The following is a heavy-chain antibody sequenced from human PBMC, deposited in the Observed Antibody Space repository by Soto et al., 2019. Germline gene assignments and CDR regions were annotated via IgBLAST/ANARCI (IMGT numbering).Heavy chain of an antibody. CDR3: ARHAVLDY. V-gene: IGHV1-3*01. Sequence: ASVKVSCKASGYAFTNSLMNWLRQAPGERPEWVGWINAGSGDTEYSQKLQGRVTITRDTSATTAYMELSSLSSEDTAVYYCARHAVLDYWGQGTLVTVSS. CDR2: INAGSGDT. CDR1: GYAFTNSL. J-gene: IGHJ4*02. D-gene: IGHD2-8*01.